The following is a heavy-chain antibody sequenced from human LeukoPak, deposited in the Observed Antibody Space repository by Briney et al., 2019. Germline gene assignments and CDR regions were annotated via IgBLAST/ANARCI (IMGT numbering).Heavy chain of an antibody. CDR2: INPNSGGT. CDR1: GYTFTGYY. J-gene: IGHJ6*04. CDR3: ARARAAAGSRWYYGMDV. Sequence: ASVKVSCKASGYTFTGYYMHWVRQAPGQGLEWMGWINPNSGGTNYAQKFRGWVTMTRDTSISTAYMELSRLRSDDTAVYYCARARAAAGSRWYYGMDVWGKGTTVTVSS. D-gene: IGHD6-13*01. V-gene: IGHV1-2*04.